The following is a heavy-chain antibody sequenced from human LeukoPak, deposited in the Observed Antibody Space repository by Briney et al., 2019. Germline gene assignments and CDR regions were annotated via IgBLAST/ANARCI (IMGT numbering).Heavy chain of an antibody. CDR3: ARGTHLRFLECYHDY. D-gene: IGHD3-3*01. CDR2: IYHSGIT. J-gene: IGHJ4*02. CDR1: GDSIRSSTYY. V-gene: IGHV4-39*07. Sequence: SETLSLTCTVSGDSIRSSTYYWGCIRQPPGKGLEWIGSIYHSGITYYNPSLMSRVSISVDTSKKQFSLKVSSVTAADTAVYYCARGTHLRFLECYHDYWGQGTLVTVSS.